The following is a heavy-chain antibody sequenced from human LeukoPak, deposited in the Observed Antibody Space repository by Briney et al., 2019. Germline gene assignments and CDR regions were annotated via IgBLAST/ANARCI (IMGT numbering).Heavy chain of an antibody. CDR1: GGTFSSYA. J-gene: IGHJ4*02. CDR2: IIPIFGTA. CDR3: ASGYLSGSTYYFDY. V-gene: IGHV1-69*05. D-gene: IGHD1-26*01. Sequence: SVKVSCKASGGTFSSYAISWVRQAPGQGLEWMGGIIPIFGTANYAQKFQGRVTMTTDTSTSTAYMELRSLRSDDTAVYYCASGYLSGSTYYFDYWGQGTLVTVSS.